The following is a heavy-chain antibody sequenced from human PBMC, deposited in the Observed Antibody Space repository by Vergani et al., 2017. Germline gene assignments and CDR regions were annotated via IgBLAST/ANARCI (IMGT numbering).Heavy chain of an antibody. D-gene: IGHD1-20*01. J-gene: IGHJ5*02. Sequence: QVQLVQPGAEVKKPGASVKVSCKALGYTFTSYGTSWARQAPGQGLDWMGWISAYNGNTNYAQKLQGRVTMTTDTSTSTAYMELRSLRSDDTAVYYCARVAYNWNDVGWFDPWGQGTLVTVSS. CDR3: ARVAYNWNDVGWFDP. CDR2: ISAYNGNT. CDR1: GYTFTSYG. V-gene: IGHV1-18*01.